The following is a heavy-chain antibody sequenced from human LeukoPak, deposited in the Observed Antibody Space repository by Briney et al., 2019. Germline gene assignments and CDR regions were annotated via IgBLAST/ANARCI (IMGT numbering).Heavy chain of an antibody. CDR2: ISAFNGDT. CDR1: GYTFSSDG. CDR3: ARDRAGGYRDAFDI. V-gene: IGHV1-18*01. D-gene: IGHD5-24*01. Sequence: ASVKVSCKASGYTFSSDGITWLRQAPGQGIEWMGWISAFNGDTNYAQNLQGRVTMTTDTSTSTAYMELRSLRSDDTAVYYCARDRAGGYRDAFDIRGQGTMVTVSS. J-gene: IGHJ3*02.